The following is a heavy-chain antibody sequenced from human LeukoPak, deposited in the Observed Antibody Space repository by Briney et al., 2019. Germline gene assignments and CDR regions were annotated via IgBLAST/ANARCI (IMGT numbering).Heavy chain of an antibody. Sequence: GASVNVSCKASGYTFTGYYMHWVRQAPGQGLEWMGWINPNSGGTNYAQKFQGRVTMTRDTSISTAYMELSRLRSDDTAVYYCARNLYCSSTSCYGFDYWGQGTLVTVSS. CDR3: ARNLYCSSTSCYGFDY. D-gene: IGHD2-2*01. V-gene: IGHV1-2*02. CDR1: GYTFTGYY. CDR2: INPNSGGT. J-gene: IGHJ4*02.